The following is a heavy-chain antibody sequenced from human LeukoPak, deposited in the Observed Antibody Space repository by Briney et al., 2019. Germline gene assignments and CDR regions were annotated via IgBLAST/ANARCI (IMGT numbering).Heavy chain of an antibody. J-gene: IGHJ6*03. CDR3: ARDGGYYDFWSGFAGYYYMDV. Sequence: GSLRLSCAASGFTFSSYAMHWVRRAPGKGLEWVAIISYDGSNKYYADSVKGRFTISRDNSKNTLYLQMNSLRAEDTAVYYCARDGGYYDFWSGFAGYYYMDVWGKGTTVTVSS. CDR1: GFTFSSYA. CDR2: ISYDGSNK. D-gene: IGHD3-3*01. V-gene: IGHV3-30*04.